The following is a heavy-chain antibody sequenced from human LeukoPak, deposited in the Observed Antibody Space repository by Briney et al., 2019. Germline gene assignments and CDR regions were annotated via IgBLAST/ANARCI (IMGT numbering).Heavy chain of an antibody. V-gene: IGHV3-9*01. J-gene: IGHJ3*02. CDR3: AKDLAAAGLLDAFDI. CDR2: ISWNSGSI. Sequence: GGSLRLSCAASGFTFDDYAMHWVRQAPGKGLEWVSGISWNSGSIGYADSVKGRFTISRDNAKNSLYLQMNSMRADDTALYYCAKDLAAAGLLDAFDIWGQGTMVTVSS. CDR1: GFTFDDYA. D-gene: IGHD6-13*01.